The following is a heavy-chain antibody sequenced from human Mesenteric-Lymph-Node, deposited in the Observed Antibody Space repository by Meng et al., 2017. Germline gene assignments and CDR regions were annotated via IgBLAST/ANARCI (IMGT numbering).Heavy chain of an antibody. CDR3: ARGGGNSWYIDY. CDR1: GGSISSGDYY. D-gene: IGHD6-13*01. J-gene: IGHJ4*02. Sequence: QVQLQESGPGLVKPSQTLSLTCTVSGGSISSGDYYWSWIRPPPGKGLEWIGYIYSSGSTYYNPSLKSRITISVDTSKNQFSLRLTSVTAADTAVYYCARGGGNSWYIDYWGQGTLVTVSS. V-gene: IGHV4-30-4*01. CDR2: IYSSGST.